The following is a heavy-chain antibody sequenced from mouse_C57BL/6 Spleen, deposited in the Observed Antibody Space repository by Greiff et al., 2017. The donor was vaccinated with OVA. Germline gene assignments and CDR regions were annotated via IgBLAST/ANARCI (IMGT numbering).Heavy chain of an antibody. J-gene: IGHJ1*03. V-gene: IGHV1-69*01. CDR1: GSTFTSYW. CDR3: ARWDWVYWYFDV. Sequence: QVQLKEPGAELVMPGASVKLSCKASGSTFTSYWMHWVKQRPGQGLEWIGEIDPSDSYTNYNQKFKGKSTLTVDKSSSTAYMQLSSLTSEDSAVYYCARWDWVYWYFDVWGTGTTVTVSS. CDR2: IDPSDSYT. D-gene: IGHD4-1*01.